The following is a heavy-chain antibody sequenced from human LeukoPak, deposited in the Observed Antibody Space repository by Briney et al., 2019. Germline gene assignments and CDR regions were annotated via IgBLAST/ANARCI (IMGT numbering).Heavy chain of an antibody. V-gene: IGHV4-39*01. Sequence: SETLSLTCIVSGGSLNSTNYYWGWIRQPPGKGLEWIGTIYYTGTTYYNPSLKSRLTISVDTSKNQFSLKLTSVTAADTAVYYCARHDYYGLLNWFVPWGQGTLITVSS. CDR1: GGSLNSTNYY. CDR2: IYYTGTT. J-gene: IGHJ5*02. D-gene: IGHD3-10*01. CDR3: ARHDYYGLLNWFVP.